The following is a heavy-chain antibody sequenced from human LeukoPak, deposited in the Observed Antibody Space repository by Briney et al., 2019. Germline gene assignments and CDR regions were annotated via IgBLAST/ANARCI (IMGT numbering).Heavy chain of an antibody. V-gene: IGHV4-4*02. CDR1: GGSISSSNW. CDR2: IYHSGST. J-gene: IGHJ4*02. D-gene: IGHD2-15*01. Sequence: SGTLSLTCAVSGGSISSSNWGSWVRQPPGKGVEWIGEIYHSGSTNYNPSLKSRVTISVDKSKNQFSLKLSSVTAADTAVYYCARGPVWRRLLLSVSRRGGYFDYWGQGILVTVSS. CDR3: ARGPVWRRLLLSVSRRGGYFDY.